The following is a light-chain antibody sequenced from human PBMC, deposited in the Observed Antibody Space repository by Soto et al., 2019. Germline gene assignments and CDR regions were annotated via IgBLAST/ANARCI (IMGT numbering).Light chain of an antibody. CDR3: QQRSNWPIT. V-gene: IGKV1-5*01. CDR2: GAS. CDR1: QSISSW. Sequence: DVQMTQSPSTLSASVGDRVTITCRASQSISSWLAWYQQKPGKAPKLLIYGASTRDTGIPARFSGSGSGTEFTLTISSLEPEDFAVYYCQQRSNWPITFGQGTRLEIK. J-gene: IGKJ5*01.